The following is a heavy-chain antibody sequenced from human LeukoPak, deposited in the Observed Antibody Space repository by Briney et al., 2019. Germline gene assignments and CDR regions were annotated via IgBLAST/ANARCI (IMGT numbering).Heavy chain of an antibody. CDR3: ARGPHPAGKATAYFQH. CDR2: INHSGST. D-gene: IGHD6-13*01. Sequence: SETLSLTCAVYGGSFSGYYWSWIRQPPGKGLEWIGEINHSGSTNYNPSLKSRVTTSVDTSKNQFSLKLSSVTAADTAVYYCARGPHPAGKATAYFQHWGQGTLVTVSS. V-gene: IGHV4-34*01. CDR1: GGSFSGYY. J-gene: IGHJ1*01.